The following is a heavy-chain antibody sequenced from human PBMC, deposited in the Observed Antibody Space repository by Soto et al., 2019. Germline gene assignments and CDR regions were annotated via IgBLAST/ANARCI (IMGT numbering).Heavy chain of an antibody. CDR1: GFTFSLYT. J-gene: IGHJ4*02. D-gene: IGHD2-2*01. Sequence: EVQLLESGGGLVQPGGFLRLSCAASGFTFSLYTMTWVRQAPGKGLEWVAGISDSGENTDYADSVKGRLTISRDNSKNTLYLQMSSLRAEDTAVYYCARKCCCSSTCYGGYFDYWGQGTLVAVSS. CDR2: ISDSGENT. CDR3: ARKCCCSSTCYGGYFDY. V-gene: IGHV3-23*01.